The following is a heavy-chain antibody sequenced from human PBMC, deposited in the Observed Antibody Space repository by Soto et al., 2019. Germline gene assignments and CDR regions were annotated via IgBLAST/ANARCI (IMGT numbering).Heavy chain of an antibody. D-gene: IGHD3-10*01. CDR2: IKSKTDGGTT. CDR1: GFTFSNAW. V-gene: IGHV3-15*01. Sequence: GGSLRLSCAASGFTFSNAWMSWVRQAPGKGLEWVGRIKSKTDGGTTDYAAPVKGRFTISRDDSKNTLYLQMNSLKTEDTAVYYCTTELWFGELSYFDYWGQGTLVTVSS. CDR3: TTELWFGELSYFDY. J-gene: IGHJ4*02.